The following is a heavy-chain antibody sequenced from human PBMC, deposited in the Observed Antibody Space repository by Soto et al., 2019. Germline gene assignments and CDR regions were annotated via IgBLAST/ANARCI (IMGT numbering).Heavy chain of an antibody. J-gene: IGHJ4*02. Sequence: GGSLRLSCSASGFIFSNYWMSWVRQAPGKGLEWVANIKQGGNEKYYVDSVKGRFTISRDNPKNLLYLQMSSLRADDTAVYYCALTEGSGTNYPTTFDSWGQGTRVTVSS. D-gene: IGHD3-10*01. CDR3: ALTEGSGTNYPTTFDS. CDR2: IKQGGNEK. V-gene: IGHV3-7*01. CDR1: GFIFSNYW.